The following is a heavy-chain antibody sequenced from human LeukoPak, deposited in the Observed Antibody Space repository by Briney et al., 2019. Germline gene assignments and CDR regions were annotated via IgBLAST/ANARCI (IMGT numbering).Heavy chain of an antibody. Sequence: GGSLRLSCAASGFTVSSNYMSWVRQAPGKGLEWVSVIYSGGSAYYADSVKGRFTISRDNSKNTLYLQMGSLRAEDMAVYYCARGGSSGYYYVDLDYWGQGTLVTVSS. J-gene: IGHJ4*02. CDR1: GFTVSSNY. V-gene: IGHV3-66*01. CDR3: ARGGSSGYYYVDLDY. D-gene: IGHD3-22*01. CDR2: IYSGGSA.